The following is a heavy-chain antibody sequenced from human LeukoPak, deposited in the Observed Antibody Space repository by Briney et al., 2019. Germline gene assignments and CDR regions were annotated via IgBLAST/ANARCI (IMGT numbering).Heavy chain of an antibody. J-gene: IGHJ4*02. Sequence: SETLSLTCTVSGGSISGYYWSWIRQPAGKGLEWIGRIYTSGSTNYNPSLKSRVTISVDTSKNQFSLRLSSVTAADTAVYYCARDHYDILAGYSDYWGQGTLVTVSS. CDR1: GGSISGYY. CDR2: IYTSGST. CDR3: ARDHYDILAGYSDY. V-gene: IGHV4-4*07. D-gene: IGHD3-9*01.